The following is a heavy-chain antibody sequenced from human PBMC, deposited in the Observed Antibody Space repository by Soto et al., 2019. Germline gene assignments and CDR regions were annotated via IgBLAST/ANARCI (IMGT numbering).Heavy chain of an antibody. D-gene: IGHD3-3*01. V-gene: IGHV3-30*18. CDR1: GFTFSSYG. CDR2: ISYDGSNK. Sequence: PGGSLRLSCAASGFTFSSYGMHGVRQAPGKGLEWVAVISYDGSNKYYADSVKGRFTISRDNSKNTLYLQMNSLRAEDTAVYYCAKDVIFGPDYYYYYGMDVWGQGTTVTVSS. J-gene: IGHJ6*02. CDR3: AKDVIFGPDYYYYYGMDV.